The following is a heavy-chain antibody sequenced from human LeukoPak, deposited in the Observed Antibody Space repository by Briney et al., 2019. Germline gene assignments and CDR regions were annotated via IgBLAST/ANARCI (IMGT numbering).Heavy chain of an antibody. J-gene: IGHJ4*02. Sequence: PGGSLRLSCAASGFTFDDYAMHWVRQPPGKGPEWVSSISWNSGSTTYADSVKGRFTISRDNAKNALYLQMNSLRAEDTALYYCEKNVRKELNPHSRSWGSGYLAYGGRGPRATV. CDR2: ISWNSGST. CDR1: GFTFDDYA. CDR3: EKNVRKELNPHSRSWGSGYLAY. V-gene: IGHV3-9*01. D-gene: IGHD6-13*01.